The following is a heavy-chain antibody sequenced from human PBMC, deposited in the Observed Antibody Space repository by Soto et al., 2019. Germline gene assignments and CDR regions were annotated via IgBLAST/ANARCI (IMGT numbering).Heavy chain of an antibody. CDR2: FIAMLGTP. CDR3: ARGAMANFDY. D-gene: IGHD5-18*01. V-gene: IGHV1-69*01. Sequence: GASVTVSCKASGGTFVIHGIAWVRQAPGQGLEWMGGFIAMLGTPTYAKKVQGRATISADESLTSSYLELRSLRSEDTGVYFCARGAMANFDYWGQGTVVTVSS. CDR1: GGTFVIHG. J-gene: IGHJ4*02.